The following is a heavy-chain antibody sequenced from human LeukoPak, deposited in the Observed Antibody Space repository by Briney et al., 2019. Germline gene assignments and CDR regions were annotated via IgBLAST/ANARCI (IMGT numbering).Heavy chain of an antibody. Sequence: GGSLRLSRAASGVTLSRNYISWGRPAPGKGLERGSVIYSGGSTYYADSVKGRFTISRHNSKNTLYLQMNSLRAEDTAVYYCARGGTYGSGPFDYWGQGTLVTVSS. CDR2: IYSGGST. J-gene: IGHJ4*02. CDR1: GVTLSRNY. CDR3: ARGGTYGSGPFDY. D-gene: IGHD3-10*01. V-gene: IGHV3-53*04.